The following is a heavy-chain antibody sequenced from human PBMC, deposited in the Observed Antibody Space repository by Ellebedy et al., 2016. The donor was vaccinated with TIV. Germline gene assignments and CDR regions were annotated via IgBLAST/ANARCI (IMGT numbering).Heavy chain of an antibody. D-gene: IGHD6-19*01. J-gene: IGHJ1*01. V-gene: IGHV3-30*03. CDR3: ASGREYNSDWTHFHH. Sequence: PGGSLRLSCAASGFTFSGYGMHWVRQAPGKGLEWVAVISDDGDNKYYADSVKGRFTISRDNSKNTLYLQMNSLRAEDTAVYYCASGREYNSDWTHFHHWGQGTLVTVSS. CDR1: GFTFSGYG. CDR2: ISDDGDNK.